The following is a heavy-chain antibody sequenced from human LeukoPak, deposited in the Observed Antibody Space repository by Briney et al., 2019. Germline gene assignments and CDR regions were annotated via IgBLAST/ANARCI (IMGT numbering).Heavy chain of an antibody. D-gene: IGHD1-26*01. CDR3: ARDRESGSYRKRDFDY. J-gene: IGHJ4*02. CDR1: GYTFTGYY. CDR2: INPNSGGT. V-gene: IGHV1-2*02. Sequence: ASVKVSCKASGYTFTGYYMHWVRQAPGQGLEWMGWINPNSGGTNYAQKFQGRVTMTRDTSISTAYMELSRLRSDDTAVYYCARDRESGSYRKRDFDYWGQGTLVTVSS.